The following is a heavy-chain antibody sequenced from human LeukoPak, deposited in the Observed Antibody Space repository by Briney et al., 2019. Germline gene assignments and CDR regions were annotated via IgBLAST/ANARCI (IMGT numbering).Heavy chain of an antibody. Sequence: GGSLRLSCVASTFTFSSYTMSWVRQAPGKGLEWVSAISGSGGSTYDADSVEGRFTISRDNSKNTLYLQMNSLRAEDTAVYYCAKHGPAGTDYFDYWGQGTLVTVSS. D-gene: IGHD3/OR15-3a*01. V-gene: IGHV3-23*01. J-gene: IGHJ4*02. CDR3: AKHGPAGTDYFDY. CDR1: TFTFSSYT. CDR2: ISGSGGST.